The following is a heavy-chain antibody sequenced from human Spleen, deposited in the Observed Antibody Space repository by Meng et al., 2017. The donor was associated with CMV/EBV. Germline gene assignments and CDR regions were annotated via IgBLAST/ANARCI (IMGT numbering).Heavy chain of an antibody. D-gene: IGHD2-2*01. J-gene: IGHJ4*02. CDR2: ISSSGSYI. Sequence: GESLKISCAASGFTFSVYNLNWVRQAPGKGLEWVSSISSSGSYIYYADSVRGRFIISRDNSKNTLYLQMNSLRAEDTAVYYCAKAHSHCSSTSCYFGLYFDYWGQGTLVTVSS. V-gene: IGHV3-21*04. CDR3: AKAHSHCSSTSCYFGLYFDY. CDR1: GFTFSVYN.